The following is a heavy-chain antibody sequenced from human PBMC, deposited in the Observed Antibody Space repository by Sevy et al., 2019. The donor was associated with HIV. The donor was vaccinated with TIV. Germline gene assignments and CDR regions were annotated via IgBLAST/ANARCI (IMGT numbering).Heavy chain of an antibody. CDR2: ISGSGGST. J-gene: IGHJ6*02. V-gene: IGHV3-23*01. CDR3: AKGDRTFYGMDV. Sequence: LSLTCAASGFIFGTYAMSWVRQAPGKGLEWVSAISGSGGSTYYADSLKGRFTISRDNSKKKLYLQMNSLRAEDTAVYYCAKGDRTFYGMDVWGQGTTVTVSS. CDR1: GFIFGTYA.